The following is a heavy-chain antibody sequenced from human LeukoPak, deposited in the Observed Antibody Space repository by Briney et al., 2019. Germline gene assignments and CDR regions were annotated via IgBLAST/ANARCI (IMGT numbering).Heavy chain of an antibody. CDR3: ARSFGSGSYYTPTFDY. CDR2: ISSASSAI. Sequence: GGSLRLSCAASGFTFRSYSMNWVRQAPGKGLEWVSYISSASSAINYADSVKGRFTISRDNAKNSLYLQMNSLRAEDTAVYYCARSFGSGSYYTPTFDYWGQGTLVTVSS. CDR1: GFTFRSYS. D-gene: IGHD3-10*01. J-gene: IGHJ4*02. V-gene: IGHV3-48*04.